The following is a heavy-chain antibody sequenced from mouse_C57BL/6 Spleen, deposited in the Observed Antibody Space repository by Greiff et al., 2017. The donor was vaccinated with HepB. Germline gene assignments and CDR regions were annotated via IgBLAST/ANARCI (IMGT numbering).Heavy chain of an antibody. CDR1: GFSFTSYA. CDR3: ARKRDYSLYYYAMDY. V-gene: IGHV2-9-1*01. Sequence: VMLVESGPGLVAPSQSLSITCTVSGFSFTSYAISWVRQPPGKGLEWLGVIWTGGGTNYNSALKSRLSISKDNSKSQVFLKMNSLQTDDTARYYCARKRDYSLYYYAMDYWGQGTSVTVSS. CDR2: IWTGGGT. J-gene: IGHJ4*01. D-gene: IGHD2-12*01.